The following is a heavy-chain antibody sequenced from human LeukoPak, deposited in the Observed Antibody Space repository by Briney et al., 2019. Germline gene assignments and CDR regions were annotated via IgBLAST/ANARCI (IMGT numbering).Heavy chain of an antibody. CDR3: TRGNQVLLYFFDY. D-gene: IGHD2-2*01. J-gene: IGHJ4*02. V-gene: IGHV3-49*04. CDR1: GFTFSDYA. CDR2: IRSKAYGGTT. Sequence: PGGSLRLSCTASGFTFSDYAMSWVRQAPGKGLEWVGFIRSKAYGGTTEYAASVKGRSTISRDDSKSIAYLEMNSLITEDTAVYYCTRGNQVLLYFFDYWGQGTLTTVSS.